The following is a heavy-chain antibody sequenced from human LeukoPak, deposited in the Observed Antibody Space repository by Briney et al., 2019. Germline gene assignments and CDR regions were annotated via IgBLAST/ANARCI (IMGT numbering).Heavy chain of an antibody. CDR2: INPNSGGT. J-gene: IGHJ5*02. D-gene: IGHD3-10*01. CDR1: GYTFTGYY. V-gene: IGHV1-2*02. Sequence: ASVKVSCKASGYTFTGYYMHWVRQAPGQGLEWMGWINPNSGGTNYAQKFQGRVTMTRDTSISTASMELSRLRSDDTAVYYCARASMVRGVGLFFDRNWFDPWGQGTLVTVSS. CDR3: ARASMVRGVGLFFDRNWFDP.